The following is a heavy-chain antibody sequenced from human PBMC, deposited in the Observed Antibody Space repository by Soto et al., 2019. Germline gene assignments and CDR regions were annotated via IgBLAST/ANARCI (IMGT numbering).Heavy chain of an antibody. Sequence: LRVSCAAAGVTCSSYGMHWVRQAPGKGLEGVAVIWYDGSNKYYADSVKGRFTISRENSKNTLYLQMNSLRAEDTAVYYYARDWHGYNYYYYSGTDVWGQGTTVTVSS. V-gene: IGHV3-33*01. CDR3: ARDWHGYNYYYYSGTDV. D-gene: IGHD5-12*01. CDR2: IWYDGSNK. J-gene: IGHJ6*02. CDR1: GVTCSSYG.